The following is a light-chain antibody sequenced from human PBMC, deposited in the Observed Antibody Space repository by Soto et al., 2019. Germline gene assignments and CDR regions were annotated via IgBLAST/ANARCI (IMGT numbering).Light chain of an antibody. CDR2: DAS. J-gene: IGKJ1*01. V-gene: IGKV3-11*01. CDR3: PQRSYWPWP. Sequence: ELLLTQSPATLSPSTGERTTLSCRASQSVSSYLAWYQQKPGQAPRLLIYDASNRATGIPARFSGSGSGTDFTLTISSLEPEDFVVYYCPQRSYWPWPFGQGTKVDIK. CDR1: QSVSSY.